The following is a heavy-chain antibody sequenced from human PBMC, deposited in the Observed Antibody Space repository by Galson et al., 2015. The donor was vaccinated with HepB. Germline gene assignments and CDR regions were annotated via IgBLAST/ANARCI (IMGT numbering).Heavy chain of an antibody. CDR2: INPNSGGT. V-gene: IGHV1-2*04. D-gene: IGHD6-13*01. J-gene: IGHJ2*01. Sequence: SVKVSCKASGYTFTGYYMHWVRQAPGQGLEWMGWINPNSGGTNYAQKFQGWVTMTRDTSISTAYMELSRLRSDDTAVYYCARVAAAGTGYFDLWGRGTLVTVSS. CDR1: GYTFTGYY. CDR3: ARVAAAGTGYFDL.